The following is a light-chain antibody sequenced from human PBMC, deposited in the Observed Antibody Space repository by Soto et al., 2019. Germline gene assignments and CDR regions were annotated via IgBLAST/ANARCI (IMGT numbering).Light chain of an antibody. Sequence: QSVLTQPPSASGTPGQRVTISCSGSSSKIGSNTVNWYQQLPGTAPKLLIYSNNQRPSGVPDRFSGSKSGTSASLAISGLQSEDEADYYCAAWDDSLNGHVVFGGGTKLT. CDR1: SSKIGSNT. CDR2: SNN. CDR3: AAWDDSLNGHVV. V-gene: IGLV1-44*01. J-gene: IGLJ2*01.